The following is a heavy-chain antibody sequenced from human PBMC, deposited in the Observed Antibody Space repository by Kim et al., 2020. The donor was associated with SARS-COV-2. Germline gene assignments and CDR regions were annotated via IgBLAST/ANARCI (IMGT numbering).Heavy chain of an antibody. Sequence: SVKVSCKASGGTFSSYAISWVRQAPGQGLEWMGRIIPILGIANYAQKFQGRVTITADKSTSTAYMELSSLKSEDTAVYYCARDHDYGGNPDYWGQGTLV. V-gene: IGHV1-69*04. J-gene: IGHJ4*02. CDR3: ARDHDYGGNPDY. D-gene: IGHD4-17*01. CDR2: IIPILGIA. CDR1: GGTFSSYA.